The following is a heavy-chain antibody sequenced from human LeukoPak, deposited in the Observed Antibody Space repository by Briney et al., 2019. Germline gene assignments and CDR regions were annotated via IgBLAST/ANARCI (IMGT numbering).Heavy chain of an antibody. V-gene: IGHV3-74*01. CDR2: INSDGSST. CDR1: GFTFSSYW. CDR3: ARDRTRPVLYGDYGYFDL. Sequence: PGGSLRLPCAASGFTFSSYWMHWVRQAPGKGLVWVSRINSDGSSTSYADSVKGRFTISRDNSKNTLYLQMNSLRAEDTAVYYCARDRTRPVLYGDYGYFDLWGRGTLVTVSS. D-gene: IGHD4-17*01. J-gene: IGHJ2*01.